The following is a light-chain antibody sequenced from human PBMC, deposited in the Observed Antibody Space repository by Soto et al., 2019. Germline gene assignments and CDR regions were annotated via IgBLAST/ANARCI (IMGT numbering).Light chain of an antibody. CDR2: AAS. CDR1: QSVGNN. CDR3: QQYNDWPRT. J-gene: IGKJ1*01. Sequence: EIVLTQAPATLSVSPGERATLSCRASQSVGNNLAWFQQKPGQAPRLLMFAASSRATDFPTRFSGSGSGTEFTLTITSLQSEDSAVYYCQQYNDWPRTFGQGTKVDI. V-gene: IGKV3-15*01.